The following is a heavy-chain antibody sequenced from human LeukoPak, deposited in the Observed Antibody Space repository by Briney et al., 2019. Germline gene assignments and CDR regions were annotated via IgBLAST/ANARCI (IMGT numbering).Heavy chain of an antibody. CDR1: GYNFANDY. D-gene: IGHD3-22*01. J-gene: IGHJ4*02. CDR2: VHPDGGI. Sequence: GESLKISCEASGYNFANDYIGWVRQMPGRGLEWMGIVHPDGGIKYSPSFEGQVTISADKSVNTAYVHWSSLKASDTAMYYCFTSGGVASGYDFDYWGQGTLVTVSS. V-gene: IGHV5-51*01. CDR3: FTSGGVASGYDFDY.